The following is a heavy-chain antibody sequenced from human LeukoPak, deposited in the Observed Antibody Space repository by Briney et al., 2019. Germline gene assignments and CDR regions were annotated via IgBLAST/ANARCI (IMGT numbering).Heavy chain of an antibody. V-gene: IGHV3-23*01. CDR1: GFIFNNYA. Sequence: GGSLRLSCAASGFIFNNYAMSWVRQAPGKGLEWVSAVTGNGGNTYYADSVKGRFTISRDTSKNTLFLQMNSLRAEDSAVYYCAKAVGPSGYYPASWGQGTLVTVSS. D-gene: IGHD3-22*01. CDR3: AKAVGPSGYYPAS. J-gene: IGHJ5*02. CDR2: VTGNGGNT.